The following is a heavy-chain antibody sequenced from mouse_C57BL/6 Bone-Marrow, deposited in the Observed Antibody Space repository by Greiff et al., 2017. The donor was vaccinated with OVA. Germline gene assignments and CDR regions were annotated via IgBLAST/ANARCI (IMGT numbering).Heavy chain of an antibody. CDR1: GYTFTDYY. D-gene: IGHD1-1*01. CDR2: INPYNGGT. CDR3: AYYYGSFFAY. V-gene: IGHV1-19*01. J-gene: IGHJ3*01. Sequence: SGPVLVKPGASVKMSCKASGYTFTDYYMNWVKQSHGKSLEWIGVINPYNGGTSYNQKFKGKATLTVDKSSSTAYMELNSLTSEDSAVYYFAYYYGSFFAYWGQGTLVTVSA.